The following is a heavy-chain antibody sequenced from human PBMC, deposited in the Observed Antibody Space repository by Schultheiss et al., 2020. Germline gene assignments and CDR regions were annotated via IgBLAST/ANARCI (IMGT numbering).Heavy chain of an antibody. V-gene: IGHV4-39*01. Sequence: SETLSLTCTVSGGSISSSSYYWGWIRQPPGKGLEWIGYIYYSGSTYYNPSLKSRVTISVDTSKNQFSLKLSSVTAADTAVYYCASNPLGTIFGVVIVYYFDYWGQGTLVTVSS. J-gene: IGHJ4*02. CDR3: ASNPLGTIFGVVIVYYFDY. CDR1: GGSISSSSYY. CDR2: IYYSGST. D-gene: IGHD3-3*01.